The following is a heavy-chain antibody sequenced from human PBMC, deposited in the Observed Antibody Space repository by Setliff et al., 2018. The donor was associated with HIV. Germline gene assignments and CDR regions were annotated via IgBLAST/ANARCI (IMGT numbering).Heavy chain of an antibody. V-gene: IGHV5-51*01. J-gene: IGHJ3*02. CDR3: ARPATYGTLDAFDI. D-gene: IGHD3-10*01. Sequence: GESLKISCKASGYILSTYWIAWVRQMPGKGLEWMGIIYPGDSDTRYSPSFRGQVTISADKSISTAYLQWSSLKVSDTAMYYCARPATYGTLDAFDIWGQGTMVTVSS. CDR1: GYILSTYW. CDR2: IYPGDSDT.